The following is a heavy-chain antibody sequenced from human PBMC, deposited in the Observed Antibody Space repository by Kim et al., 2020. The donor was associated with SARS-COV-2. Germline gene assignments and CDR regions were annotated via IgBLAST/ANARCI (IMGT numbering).Heavy chain of an antibody. D-gene: IGHD1-1*01. CDR2: IIPVFGTP. J-gene: IGHJ6*02. V-gene: IGHV1-69*13. CDR1: GGTFNTYS. CDR3: ARGPTGTPWYNFGMDV. Sequence: SVKVSCKASGGTFNTYSLSWVRQAPGQGLEWMGGIIPVFGTPTYAQNFQGRLTISADESTNTAHMKLSGLTSEDTAVYYCARGPTGTPWYNFGMDVWGQGTTVTVSS.